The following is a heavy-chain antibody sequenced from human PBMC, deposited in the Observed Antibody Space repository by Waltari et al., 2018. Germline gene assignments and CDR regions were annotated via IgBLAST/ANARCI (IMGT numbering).Heavy chain of an antibody. CDR1: GGSFSGYY. CDR3: ARGLNAYYYGSGSYVY. J-gene: IGHJ4*02. V-gene: IGHV4-34*01. Sequence: QVQLQQWGAGLLKPSETLSLTCAVYGGSFSGYYWSWNRQPPGKGLEWIGEINHSGSTNYNPSLKSRVTISVDTSKNQFSLKLSSVTAADTAVYYCARGLNAYYYGSGSYVYWGQGTLVTVSS. CDR2: INHSGST. D-gene: IGHD3-10*01.